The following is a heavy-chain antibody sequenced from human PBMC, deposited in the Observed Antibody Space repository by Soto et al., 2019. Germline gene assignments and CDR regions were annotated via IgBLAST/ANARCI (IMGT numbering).Heavy chain of an antibody. Sequence: QVQLQESGPGLVKPSQTLSLTCTVSGGSISSGGYYWSWIRQHPGKGLEWIGYIYYSGSAYYNPPLESRVTISVDTSKHQFSLRLSSVTAADTAVYYCARDAGGWYQLLSPRFDPWGQGTLVTVSS. CDR1: GGSISSGGYY. V-gene: IGHV4-31*03. CDR2: IYYSGSA. CDR3: ARDAGGWYQLLSPRFDP. D-gene: IGHD2-2*01. J-gene: IGHJ5*02.